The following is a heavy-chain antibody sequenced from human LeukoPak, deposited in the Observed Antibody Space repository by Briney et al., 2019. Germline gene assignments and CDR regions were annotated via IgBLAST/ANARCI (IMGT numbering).Heavy chain of an antibody. CDR3: ARGLVEMATSAYFDY. J-gene: IGHJ4*02. D-gene: IGHD5-24*01. CDR1: GFTFSNYW. Sequence: GGSLRLSCAASGFTFSNYWMHWVRQAPGKGLVWVARSNSDGRITNYADSVKGRFTISRDNAKNTLYLQMNSLGAEDTAVYYCARGLVEMATSAYFDYWGQGTLVTVSS. V-gene: IGHV3-74*01. CDR2: SNSDGRIT.